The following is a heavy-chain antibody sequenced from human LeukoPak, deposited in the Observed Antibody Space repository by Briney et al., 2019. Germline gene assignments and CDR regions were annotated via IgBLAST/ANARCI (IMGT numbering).Heavy chain of an antibody. CDR3: ARDRXPAVAXXXXFEY. V-gene: IGHV1-18*01. J-gene: IGHJ4*02. D-gene: IGHD6-19*01. CDR2: ISGKT. CDR1: GYTFTSFG. Sequence: XVXXKXSGYTFTSFGINWVRQAPGQGLEWMGWISGKTNYAQKFQGRVTMTTDTSTSTAYKELRSLRSDDKADYYCARDRXPAVAXXXXFEYWGXGTLVTVSS.